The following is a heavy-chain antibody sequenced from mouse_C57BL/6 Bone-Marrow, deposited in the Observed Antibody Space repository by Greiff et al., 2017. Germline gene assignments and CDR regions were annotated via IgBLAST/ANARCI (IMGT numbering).Heavy chain of an antibody. CDR1: GYSITSGYY. J-gene: IGHJ4*01. Sequence: DVKLQESGPGLVKPSQSLSLTCSVTGYSITSGYYWNWIRQFPGNKLEWMGYISYDGSNNYNPSLKNRISITRDTSKNQFFLKLNSVTTEDTATYYCARAREKSLYYYAMDYWGQGTSVTVSS. D-gene: IGHD3-1*01. CDR2: ISYDGSN. V-gene: IGHV3-6*01. CDR3: ARAREKSLYYYAMDY.